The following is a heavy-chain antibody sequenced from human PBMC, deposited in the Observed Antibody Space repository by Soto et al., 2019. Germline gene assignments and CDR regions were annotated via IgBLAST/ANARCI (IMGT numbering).Heavy chain of an antibody. CDR1: GFTFSSYA. V-gene: IGHV3-30-3*01. Sequence: QVQLVESGGGVVQPGRSLRLSCAASGFTFSSYAMHWVRQAPGKGLEWVAVISYDGSNKYYADSVKGRFTISRDNSKNTLYLQMKSLRAEDTAGYYCARDAPFAYWGQGTLVTVSS. CDR2: ISYDGSNK. CDR3: ARDAPFAY. J-gene: IGHJ4*02.